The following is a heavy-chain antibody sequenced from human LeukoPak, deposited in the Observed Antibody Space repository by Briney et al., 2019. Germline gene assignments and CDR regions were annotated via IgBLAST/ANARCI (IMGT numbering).Heavy chain of an antibody. D-gene: IGHD3-10*01. CDR3: ARYMVRGVIAFDY. CDR1: GFTVSSNY. Sequence: GGSLRLSCAASGFTVSSNYMSWVRQAPGKGLEWVSVIYSGGSTYYADSVKGRFTISRDNSKNTLYLQMNSLRVEDTAVYYCARYMVRGVIAFDYWGQGTLVTVSS. CDR2: IYSGGST. V-gene: IGHV3-66*01. J-gene: IGHJ4*02.